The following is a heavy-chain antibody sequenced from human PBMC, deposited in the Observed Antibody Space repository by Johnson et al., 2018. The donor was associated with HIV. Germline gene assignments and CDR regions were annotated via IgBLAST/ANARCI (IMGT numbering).Heavy chain of an antibody. V-gene: IGHV3-74*02. D-gene: IGHD1-1*01. Sequence: VQLVESGGGVVRPGGSLRLSCVASGISFSSYWMHWVRQAPGKGLVWVSRIKSDGTSTNYADSVKGRFTISRNNFKNTVYLQMNSLRTVDTAVYYCARGYTWNDVSIWGQGTMVTVSS. J-gene: IGHJ3*02. CDR2: IKSDGTST. CDR3: ARGYTWNDVSI. CDR1: GISFSSYW.